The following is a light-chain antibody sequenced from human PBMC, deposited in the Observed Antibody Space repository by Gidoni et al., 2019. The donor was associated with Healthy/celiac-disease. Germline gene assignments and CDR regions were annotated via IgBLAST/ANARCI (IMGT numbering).Light chain of an antibody. CDR3: HPYTSYSWT. V-gene: IGKV1-5*03. Sequence: DSQMTKSPSTLSASAGDRVTITCRASQSISSWLAWYQQKPGKAPKLLIYKSYSLESGAPSRFSGSGSGTAFPLSISSLHPDAFASSFCHPYTSYSWTFGHGTKVEIK. J-gene: IGKJ1*01. CDR2: KSY. CDR1: QSISSW.